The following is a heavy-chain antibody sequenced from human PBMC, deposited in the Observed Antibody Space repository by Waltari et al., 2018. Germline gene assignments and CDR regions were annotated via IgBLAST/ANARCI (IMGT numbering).Heavy chain of an antibody. CDR1: GDSISRSSYY. D-gene: IGHD5-12*01. CDR3: ARHWKRNGYRFDP. V-gene: IGHV4-39*01. Sequence: QLQLQESGPGLVKPPETLSLTCTVSGDSISRSSYYWGWIRQSPGKGLEWIGTIYYSGNTYYNPTLKSRVTISGDTSKNQFSLKLSSVTAADTAVYYCARHWKRNGYRFDPWGQGTLVTVSS. J-gene: IGHJ5*02. CDR2: IYYSGNT.